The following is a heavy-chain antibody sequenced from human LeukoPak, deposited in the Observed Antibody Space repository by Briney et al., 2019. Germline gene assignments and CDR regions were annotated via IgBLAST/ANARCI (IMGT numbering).Heavy chain of an antibody. D-gene: IGHD2-15*01. V-gene: IGHV1-2*02. CDR1: GYTFTGYY. Sequence: ASVKVSCKASGYTFTGYYMHWVRQAPGQGLEWMGWINPNSGGTNYAQKFQGRVTMTRDTSISTAYMELSRLRSDDTAVYYCARDPLYCSGGSCPSRDYYYMDVWGKGTTVTISS. CDR3: ARDPLYCSGGSCPSRDYYYMDV. CDR2: INPNSGGT. J-gene: IGHJ6*03.